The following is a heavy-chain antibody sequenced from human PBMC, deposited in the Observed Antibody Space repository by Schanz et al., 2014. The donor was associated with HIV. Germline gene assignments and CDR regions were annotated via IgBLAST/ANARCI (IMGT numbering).Heavy chain of an antibody. D-gene: IGHD5-12*01. CDR3: AKGSGWLRLRIDY. Sequence: QVKLVESGGGVVQPGRSLRLSCAASGFTFSSYGMHWVRQAPGKGLEWVAVIWYDGSKKYYADSVKGRFTISRDNSKNMLYLQMNSLRVEDTAIYYCAKGSGWLRLRIDYWGQGTLVTVSS. CDR2: IWYDGSKK. CDR1: GFTFSSYG. V-gene: IGHV3-33*06. J-gene: IGHJ4*02.